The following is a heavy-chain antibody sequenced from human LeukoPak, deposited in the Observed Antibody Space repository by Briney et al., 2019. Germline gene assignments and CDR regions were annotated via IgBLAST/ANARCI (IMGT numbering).Heavy chain of an antibody. Sequence: PGGSLRLSCAASGFTFSSYAMSWVRQAPGKGLEWVSAISGSGGSTYYADSVKGRFTISRDNSKNTLYRQMNSLSAVDTAVYYCAKVWAQYSSCSSYYLDYWGHGTLVTVSS. V-gene: IGHV3-23*01. CDR1: GFTFSSYA. CDR3: AKVWAQYSSCSSYYLDY. J-gene: IGHJ4*01. CDR2: ISGSGGST. D-gene: IGHD6-19*01.